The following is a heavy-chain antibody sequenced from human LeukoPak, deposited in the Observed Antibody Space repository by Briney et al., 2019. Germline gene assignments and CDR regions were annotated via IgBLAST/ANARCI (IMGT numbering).Heavy chain of an antibody. J-gene: IGHJ4*02. CDR2: IKQDGSDK. V-gene: IGHV3-7*01. D-gene: IGHD3-16*01. CDR1: GFTCSDYW. Sequence: GGSLRLSCAASGFTCSDYWMNWVRQAPGKGLEWVANIKQDGSDKKFVDSVKGRFTISRDNAKNSLFLQMNSLRVEDTAVYYCVRGGRGERPNYWGQGTLVTVSS. CDR3: VRGGRGERPNY.